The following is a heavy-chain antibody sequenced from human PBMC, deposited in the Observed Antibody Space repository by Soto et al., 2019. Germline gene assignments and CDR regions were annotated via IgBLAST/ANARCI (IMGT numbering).Heavy chain of an antibody. Sequence: QVQLQQWGAGLLKPSETLSLTCAVYGGSFSGYYWSWIRQPPGKGLEWIGEINHSGSTNYNPSLKSRVXXSXDXSKNQFSLKLSSVTAADTAVYYCTVYYYGSGSYLDYWGQGTLVTVSS. CDR3: TVYYYGSGSYLDY. D-gene: IGHD3-10*01. CDR1: GGSFSGYY. CDR2: INHSGST. J-gene: IGHJ4*02. V-gene: IGHV4-34*01.